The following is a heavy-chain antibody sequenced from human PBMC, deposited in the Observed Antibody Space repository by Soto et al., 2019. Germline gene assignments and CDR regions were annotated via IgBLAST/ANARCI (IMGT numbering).Heavy chain of an antibody. CDR3: ARDSWQQLDYNFDY. V-gene: IGHV3-30-3*01. D-gene: IGHD6-13*01. J-gene: IGHJ4*02. CDR2: ISYDGSNK. Sequence: GGSLRLSCAASGFTFSSYAMHWVRQAPGKGLEWVAVISYDGSNKYYADSVKGRFTISRDNSKNTLYLQMNSLRAEDTAVYYCARDSWQQLDYNFDYWGQGTLVTVSS. CDR1: GFTFSSYA.